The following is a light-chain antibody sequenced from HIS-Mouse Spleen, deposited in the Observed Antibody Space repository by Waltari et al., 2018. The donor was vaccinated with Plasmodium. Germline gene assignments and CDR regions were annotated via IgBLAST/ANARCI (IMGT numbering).Light chain of an antibody. CDR1: QSISSY. J-gene: IGKJ1*01. V-gene: IGKV1-39*01. CDR2: AAS. CDR3: QQNYNTWT. Sequence: DIQMTQSPSSLSASVGDRVTITCRASQSISSYLNWYQQKPGKAPKLLIYAASSFQSGVPSRCSGSGSGTDFTLTISSLQPEDFATYYCQQNYNTWTFGQGTKVEIK.